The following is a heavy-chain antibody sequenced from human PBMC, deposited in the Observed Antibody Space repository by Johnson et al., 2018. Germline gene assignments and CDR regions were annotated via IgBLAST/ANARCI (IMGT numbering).Heavy chain of an antibody. CDR1: GFTFDDYY. J-gene: IGHJ3*02. CDR2: IASTGSPK. D-gene: IGHD5-12*01. CDR3: ARDSLDILGAPKSGFDI. Sequence: QVQLVQSGGGLVKPGGSLRLSCVASGFTFDDYYMSWIRQAPGKGLEWVSYIASTGSPKYYADSVKGRFTISRDNAQNSLYLQMNNLRAEDTALDYCARDSLDILGAPKSGFDIWGHGTMVTVSS. V-gene: IGHV3-11*01.